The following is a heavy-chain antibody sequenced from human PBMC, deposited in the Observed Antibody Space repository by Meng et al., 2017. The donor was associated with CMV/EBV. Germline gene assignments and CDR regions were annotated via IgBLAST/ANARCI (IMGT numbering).Heavy chain of an antibody. CDR2: INHSGST. V-gene: IGHV4-34*01. J-gene: IGHJ2*01. CDR3: ASGRYQLRYSPYWYFDL. Sequence: SETLSLTCAVYGGSFSGCYWSWIRQPPGKGLEWIGEINHSGSTNYNPSLKSRVTISVDTSKNQFSLKLSSVTAADTAVYYCASGRYQLRYSPYWYFDLWGRGTLVTVSS. CDR1: GGSFSGCY. D-gene: IGHD2-2*01.